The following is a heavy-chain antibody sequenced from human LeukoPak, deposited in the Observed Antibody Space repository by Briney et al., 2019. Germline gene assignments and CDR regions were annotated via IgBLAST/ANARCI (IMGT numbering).Heavy chain of an antibody. CDR1: GFTVSSNN. D-gene: IGHD6-13*01. Sequence: GSLRLSCAASGFTVSSNNMNWVRQAPGKGLEWVSIIYVDDTTSYADSVKGRFAISRDNSKNTVYLQLNNLRADDAAVYYCARDSSSSWTRNGMDVWGRGTTVTVSS. V-gene: IGHV3-53*01. CDR3: ARDSSSSWTRNGMDV. J-gene: IGHJ6*02. CDR2: IYVDDTT.